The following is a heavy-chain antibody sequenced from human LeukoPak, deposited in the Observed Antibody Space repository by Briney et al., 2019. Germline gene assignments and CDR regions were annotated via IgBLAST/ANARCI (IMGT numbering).Heavy chain of an antibody. CDR2: ISGYNGNT. CDR1: GYTFTSYG. Sequence: ASVKVSCKASGYTFTSYGINWVRQAPGQGLEWMGWISGYNGNTNYAQNFQGRVTMTTDTSTNTAYMYLRSLRSDDTAVYYCARGGNGYCTGPNCSKRSYFDPWGQGTLVTVSS. J-gene: IGHJ5*02. CDR3: ARGGNGYCTGPNCSKRSYFDP. D-gene: IGHD2-8*02. V-gene: IGHV1-18*01.